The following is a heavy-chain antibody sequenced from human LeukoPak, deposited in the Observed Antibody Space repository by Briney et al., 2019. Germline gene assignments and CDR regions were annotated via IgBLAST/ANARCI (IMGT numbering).Heavy chain of an antibody. D-gene: IGHD1-26*01. CDR3: ARGSGSRFDY. CDR2: ISWNSGSI. CDR1: GFTFDDYA. Sequence: PGGSLRLSCVASGFTFDDYAMHWVRQAPGEGLEWVSGISWNSGSIGYADSVKGRFTISRDNAKNSLYLQMNSLRAEDTAVYYCARGSGSRFDYWGQGTLVTVSS. V-gene: IGHV3-9*01. J-gene: IGHJ4*02.